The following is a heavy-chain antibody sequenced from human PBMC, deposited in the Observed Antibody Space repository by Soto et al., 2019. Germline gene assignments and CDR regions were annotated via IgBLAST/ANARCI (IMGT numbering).Heavy chain of an antibody. D-gene: IGHD6-25*01. CDR1: GGSISSDNYF. V-gene: IGHV4-31*03. Sequence: TLSLTCTVSGGSISSDNYFWSWIRQHPGKGLEWIGYIDYIGRAYYNPSLKSRVTTSVDTSKNQFSLRLSSVTVADTATYYCAREVHSAAASDAFDIWGQGRVVTVSS. CDR2: IDYIGRA. J-gene: IGHJ3*02. CDR3: AREVHSAAASDAFDI.